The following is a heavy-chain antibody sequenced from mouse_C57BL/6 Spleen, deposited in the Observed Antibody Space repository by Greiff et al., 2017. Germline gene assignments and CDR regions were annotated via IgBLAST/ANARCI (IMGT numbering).Heavy chain of an antibody. J-gene: IGHJ3*01. CDR1: GYSFTGYY. CDR2: INPSTGGT. Sequence: VQLQQSGPELVKPGASVKISCKASGYSFTGYYMNWVKQSPEKSLEWIGEINPSTGGTTYNQKFKAKATLTVDKSSSTAYMQLKSLTSEDSAVYYCAREGGAWFAYWGQGTLVTVSA. V-gene: IGHV1-42*01. CDR3: AREGGAWFAY.